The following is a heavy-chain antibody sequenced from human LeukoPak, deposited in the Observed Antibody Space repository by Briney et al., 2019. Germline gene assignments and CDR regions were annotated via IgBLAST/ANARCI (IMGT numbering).Heavy chain of an antibody. Sequence: SETLSLTCAVYGGSFSGYYWSWIRQPPGKGLEWFGEINHSGSTNYNPSLKSRVTISVDRSKNQFSLNLSSVTAADTAVYYCARDRGYCDGGSCYDFDSWGQGTLVTVSS. CDR3: ARDRGYCDGGSCYDFDS. D-gene: IGHD2-15*01. CDR2: INHSGST. J-gene: IGHJ4*02. V-gene: IGHV4-34*01. CDR1: GGSFSGYY.